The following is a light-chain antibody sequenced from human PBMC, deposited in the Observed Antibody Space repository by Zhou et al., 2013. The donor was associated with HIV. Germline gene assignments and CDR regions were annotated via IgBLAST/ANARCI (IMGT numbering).Light chain of an antibody. V-gene: IGKV1-39*01. Sequence: DIQMTQSPSSLSASVGDRVTITCRASQSISSYLNWYQQKPGKAPRLMLSAASRLESGVPSTFSGSGSGTDFTLTITSLQPEDFATYYCQQSYSTSRGRWTFGQGTKVEIK. CDR1: QSISSY. J-gene: IGKJ1*01. CDR3: QQSYSTSRGRWT. CDR2: AAS.